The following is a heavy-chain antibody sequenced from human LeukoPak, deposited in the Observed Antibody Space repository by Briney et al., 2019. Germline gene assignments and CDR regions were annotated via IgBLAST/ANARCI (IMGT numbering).Heavy chain of an antibody. CDR3: ARGAIPSNYDILTGYYYYYYMDV. V-gene: IGHV1-69*05. CDR2: IIPIFGTA. CDR1: GGTFSSYA. D-gene: IGHD3-9*01. J-gene: IGHJ6*03. Sequence: SVKVSCKASGGTFSSYAISWVRQAPGQGLEWMGGIIPIFGTANYAQKFQGRVTITTDESTSTAYMELSSLRSEDTAVYYCARGAIPSNYDILTGYYYYYYMDVWGKGTTVTVSS.